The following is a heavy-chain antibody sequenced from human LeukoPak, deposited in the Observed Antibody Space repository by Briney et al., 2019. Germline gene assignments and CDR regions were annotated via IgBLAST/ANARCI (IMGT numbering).Heavy chain of an antibody. V-gene: IGHV1-46*01. J-gene: IGHJ4*02. CDR1: GYTFTSFY. CDR2: INPSGGST. CDR3: ARDSLYGVVDY. D-gene: IGHD4-17*01. Sequence: ASVKVSCKTSGYTFTSFYIHWVRQAPGQGLEWMGIINPSGGSTSYAQKFQGRVTMTRDTSTSTVYMYLSSLRSEDTAVYYCARDSLYGVVDYWGQGTLVTVSS.